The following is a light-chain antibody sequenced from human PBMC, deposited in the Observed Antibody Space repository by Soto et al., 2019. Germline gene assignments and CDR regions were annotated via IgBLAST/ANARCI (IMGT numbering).Light chain of an antibody. Sequence: QSVLTQPPSASGTPGQRVTISRSGSSSNIGSNYVYWYQQLQGTAPKLLIYRNNQRPSGVPDRFSGSKSGTSASLAISGLRSEDEADYYCAAWDDSLSGWVFGGGTKLTVL. CDR2: RNN. CDR1: SSNIGSNY. J-gene: IGLJ3*02. V-gene: IGLV1-47*01. CDR3: AAWDDSLSGWV.